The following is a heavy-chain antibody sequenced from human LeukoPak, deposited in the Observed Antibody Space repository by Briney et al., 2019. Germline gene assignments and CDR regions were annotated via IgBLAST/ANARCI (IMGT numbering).Heavy chain of an antibody. CDR2: IYYTGST. Sequence: PSETLSLTCTVSGGSISSGGYFWSWIRQPPGKGLEWIGYIYYTGSTNYNPSLKSRVTISIDTSKNQFSLRLSSVTAADTAVYYCARILHSSGYYTYFDYWGQGTLVTVFS. D-gene: IGHD3-22*01. CDR1: GGSISSGGYF. CDR3: ARILHSSGYYTYFDY. J-gene: IGHJ4*02. V-gene: IGHV4-61*08.